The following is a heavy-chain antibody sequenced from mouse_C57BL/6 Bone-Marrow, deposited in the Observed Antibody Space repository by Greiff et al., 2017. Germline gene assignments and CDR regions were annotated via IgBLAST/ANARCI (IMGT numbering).Heavy chain of an antibody. Sequence: VQLQQPGAELVKPGASVKMSCKASGYTFTSYWLTWVKQRPGQGLEWIGDIYPGSGSTNYNEKFKSKATLTVDTSSSTAYMQLSSLTSEDSAVYYCAKDDYDLAWFAYWGQGTLVTVSA. J-gene: IGHJ3*01. CDR1: GYTFTSYW. CDR2: IYPGSGST. D-gene: IGHD2-4*01. V-gene: IGHV1-55*01. CDR3: AKDDYDLAWFAY.